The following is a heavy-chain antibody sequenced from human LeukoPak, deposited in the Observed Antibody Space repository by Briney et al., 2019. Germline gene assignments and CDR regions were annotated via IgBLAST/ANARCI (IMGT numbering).Heavy chain of an antibody. D-gene: IGHD2-21*01. Sequence: GGSLRLSCAATGFTVFSDNMSWVRQSPGKGLEWVSVVYSGDDGTNYAESVRGRFTISRDNSKNTVYLQMNSLRVEDTGVYYCAKRSRGYYDYWGQGTLVTVSS. V-gene: IGHV3-66*02. CDR3: AKRSRGYYDY. J-gene: IGHJ4*02. CDR2: VYSGDDGT. CDR1: GFTVFSDN.